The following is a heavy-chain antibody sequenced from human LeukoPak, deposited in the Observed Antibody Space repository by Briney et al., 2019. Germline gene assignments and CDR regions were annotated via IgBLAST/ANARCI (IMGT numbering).Heavy chain of an antibody. V-gene: IGHV1-8*02. CDR1: GYTFTGYY. Sequence: ASVKVSCKASGYTFTGYYMHWVRQAPGQGLEWMGRINPNSGDTVYAQKFQGRVTMTRNTSINTAYMELSSLRSEDTAVYFCARGHYFDTFDIWGQGTRVSVSS. J-gene: IGHJ3*02. CDR3: ARGHYFDTFDI. D-gene: IGHD3-10*01. CDR2: INPNSGDT.